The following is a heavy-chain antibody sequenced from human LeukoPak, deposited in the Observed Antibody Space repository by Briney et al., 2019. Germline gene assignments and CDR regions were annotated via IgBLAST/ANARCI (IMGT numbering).Heavy chain of an antibody. CDR2: IIPIFGTA. CDR3: ARDYGGSSPFDY. CDR1: GGTFSSYA. J-gene: IGHJ4*02. V-gene: IGHV1-69*06. D-gene: IGHD4-23*01. Sequence: ASVKVSCKASGGTFSSYAISWVRQAPGQGLEWMGGIIPIFGTANYAQKFQGRVTITADKSTSTAYMELSSLRSEDTAVYYCARDYGGSSPFDYWGQGTLVTVSS.